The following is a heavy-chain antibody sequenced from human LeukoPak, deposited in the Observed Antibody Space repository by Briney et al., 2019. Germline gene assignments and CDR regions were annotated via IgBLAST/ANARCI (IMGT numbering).Heavy chain of an antibody. CDR1: GGSFSGYY. V-gene: IGHV4-34*01. Sequence: SETLSLTCAVYGGSFSGYYWSWIRQPPGKGLECIGEINHSGSTNYNPSLKSRITISVDTSKNQFSLKLSSVTAADTAVYYCARDGGYSYGPFDYWGPGTLVTVSS. D-gene: IGHD5-18*01. CDR3: ARDGGYSYGPFDY. J-gene: IGHJ4*02. CDR2: INHSGST.